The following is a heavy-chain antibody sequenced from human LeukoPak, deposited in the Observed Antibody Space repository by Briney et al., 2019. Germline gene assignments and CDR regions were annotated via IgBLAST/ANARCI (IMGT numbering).Heavy chain of an antibody. CDR1: GYSISSGYY. Sequence: PSETLSLTXAVSGYSISSGYYWGWIRQPPEKGLEWIGSIYHSGSTYYNPSLKSRVTISVDTSKKQFSLKLSSVTAADTAVYYCAREYSSSWYAYNWFDPWGQGTLVTVSS. V-gene: IGHV4-38-2*02. CDR2: IYHSGST. J-gene: IGHJ5*02. CDR3: AREYSSSWYAYNWFDP. D-gene: IGHD6-13*01.